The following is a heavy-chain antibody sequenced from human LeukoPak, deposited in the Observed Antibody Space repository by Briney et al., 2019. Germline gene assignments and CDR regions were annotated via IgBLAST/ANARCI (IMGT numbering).Heavy chain of an antibody. CDR1: RGSISSSNYY. CDR3: ARGFSGVVPAATKYYFDY. V-gene: IGHV4-39*07. CDR2: IYYSGST. J-gene: IGHJ4*02. D-gene: IGHD2-2*01. Sequence: SETLSLTCTVSRGSISSSNYYWNWIRQSPGKGLEWIGSIYYSGSTYYKPSLKSRVTISVDTSKNQFSLKLSSVTAADTAVYYCARGFSGVVPAATKYYFDYWGQGTLVTVSS.